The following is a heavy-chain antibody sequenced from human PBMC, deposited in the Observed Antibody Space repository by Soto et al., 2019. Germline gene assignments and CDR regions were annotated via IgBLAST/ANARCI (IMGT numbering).Heavy chain of an antibody. Sequence: PGVSLRLSCAASGFTFSDYTIKWVRQAPGKGLEWVAVLSYDGSNKKYADCVRGRFTISRDNSENTLYLQMDGLRTEDTALYFCATENIGSHWGLLEFDCWGQGTSVTVSS. D-gene: IGHD7-27*01. V-gene: IGHV3-30*04. CDR1: GFTFSDYT. CDR3: ATENIGSHWGLLEFDC. J-gene: IGHJ5*01. CDR2: LSYDGSNK.